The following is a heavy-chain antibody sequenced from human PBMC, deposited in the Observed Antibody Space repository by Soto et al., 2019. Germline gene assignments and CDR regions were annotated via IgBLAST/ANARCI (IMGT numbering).Heavy chain of an antibody. CDR3: AVNDYLDY. J-gene: IGHJ4*02. V-gene: IGHV3-15*01. CDR1: GFTFSNAW. Sequence: EVQLVESGGGLVKPGGSLRLSCAASGFTFSNAWMIWVRQAPGKGLEWVGRIKRKSDGGTPDYAAPVKGRFTISRDDSANTLYLQMNSLKIEDTAVYFCAVNDYLDYWGQGALVTVSS. CDR2: IKRKSDGGTP.